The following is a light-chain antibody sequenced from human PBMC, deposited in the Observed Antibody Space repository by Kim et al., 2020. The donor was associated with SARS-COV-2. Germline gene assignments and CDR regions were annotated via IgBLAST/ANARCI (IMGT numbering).Light chain of an antibody. Sequence: RVTISCTGSSSNIGAGYDVHWYQHLPGTAPKLLIYANNNRPSGVPDRFSGSKSGTSASLAITGLQAEDEADYYCQSYDSSLSDSVVFGGGTQLTVL. J-gene: IGLJ2*01. CDR1: SSNIGAGYD. CDR2: ANN. CDR3: QSYDSSLSDSVV. V-gene: IGLV1-40*01.